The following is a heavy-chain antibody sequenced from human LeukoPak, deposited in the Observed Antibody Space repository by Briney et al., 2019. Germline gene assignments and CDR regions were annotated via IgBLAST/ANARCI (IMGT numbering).Heavy chain of an antibody. J-gene: IGHJ5*02. Sequence: PSETLSLTCTVSGGSISSSSYYWGWIRQPPGKGLEWIGSIYYSGSTYYNPSLKSRVTISVDTSKNQFSLKLSSVTAADTAVYYCARGIRSGDSCYLFCPRYNWFDPWGQGTLVTVSS. CDR1: GGSISSSSYY. D-gene: IGHD2-15*01. CDR3: ARGIRSGDSCYLFCPRYNWFDP. V-gene: IGHV4-39*01. CDR2: IYYSGST.